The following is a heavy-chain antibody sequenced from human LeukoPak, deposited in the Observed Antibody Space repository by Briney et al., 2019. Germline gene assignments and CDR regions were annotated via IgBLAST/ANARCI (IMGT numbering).Heavy chain of an antibody. CDR3: ARVPTSGWYNDY. Sequence: GGSLRLSCAASGFTFSSYEMNWVRQAPGKGLEWVSYISSSGSTIYYADSVKGRFTISRDNSKNTLYLQMNSLRAEDTAVYYCARVPTSGWYNDYWGQGTLVTVSS. V-gene: IGHV3-48*03. CDR2: ISSSGSTI. CDR1: GFTFSSYE. J-gene: IGHJ4*02. D-gene: IGHD6-19*01.